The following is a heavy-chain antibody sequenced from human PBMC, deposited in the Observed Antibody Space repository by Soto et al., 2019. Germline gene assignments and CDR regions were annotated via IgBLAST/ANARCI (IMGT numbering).Heavy chain of an antibody. J-gene: IGHJ6*03. D-gene: IGHD4-4*01. V-gene: IGHV3-48*01. CDR1: GFTFSSYS. Sequence: GGSLRLSCAASGFTFSSYSMNWVRQAPGKGLEWVSYISSNSSTIYYADSVKGRFTISRDNAKNSLYLQMNSLRAEDTAVYYCGRVYDYSNYGHYYYMDVWGKGTTVTVSS. CDR3: GRVYDYSNYGHYYYMDV. CDR2: ISSNSSTI.